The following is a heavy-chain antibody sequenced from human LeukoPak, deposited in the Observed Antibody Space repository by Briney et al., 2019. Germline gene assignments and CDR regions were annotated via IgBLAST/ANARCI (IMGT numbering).Heavy chain of an antibody. CDR2: IHYSGST. CDR1: GGSISSSSYF. CDR3: ARSSGFFPFDQ. D-gene: IGHD6-19*01. J-gene: IGHJ4*02. Sequence: SETLSLTCTVSGGSISSSSYFWGWIRQPTGKGLEWIGTIHYSGSTYYNPSLKRRVTISVDTSKNQFSLRLTSVTAADTAVFYCARSSGFFPFDQWGQGTLVAVSS. V-gene: IGHV4-39*01.